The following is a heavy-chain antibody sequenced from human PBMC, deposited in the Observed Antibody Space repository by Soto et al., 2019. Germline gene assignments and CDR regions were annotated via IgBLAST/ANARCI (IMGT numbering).Heavy chain of an antibody. CDR3: AREGPYGSGSGDYYYYYCIDV. Sequence: VASVKVSCKASGYTFTSYYMHWVRQAPGQGLEWMGIINPSGGSTSYAQKFQGRVTMTRDTSTSTVYMELSSLRSEDTAVYYCAREGPYGSGSGDYYYYYCIDVWGQGTTVTVSS. J-gene: IGHJ6*02. D-gene: IGHD3-10*01. CDR2: INPSGGST. CDR1: GYTFTSYY. V-gene: IGHV1-46*01.